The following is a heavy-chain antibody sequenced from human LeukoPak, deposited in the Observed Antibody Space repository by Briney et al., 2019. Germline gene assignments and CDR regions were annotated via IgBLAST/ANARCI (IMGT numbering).Heavy chain of an antibody. V-gene: IGHV3-30*18. D-gene: IGHD3-16*02. CDR2: ISYDGSNK. Sequence: GGSLRLSCTASGFTFSSYGMHWVRQAPGKGLEWVAVISYDGSNKYYADSVKGRFTISRDNSKNTLYLQMNSLRAEDTAVYYCAKDRYEVDYFDYWGQGTLVTVSS. J-gene: IGHJ4*02. CDR3: AKDRYEVDYFDY. CDR1: GFTFSSYG.